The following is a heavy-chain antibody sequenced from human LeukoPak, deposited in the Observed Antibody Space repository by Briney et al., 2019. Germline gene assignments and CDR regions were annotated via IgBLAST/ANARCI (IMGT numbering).Heavy chain of an antibody. V-gene: IGHV1-2*04. J-gene: IGHJ3*02. CDR1: GYTFTGYY. CDR3: ARGNYGGNSAADAFDI. D-gene: IGHD4-23*01. CDR2: ISPNSGGT. Sequence: ASVKVSCKASGYTFTGYYMHWVRQAPGQGLEWMGWISPNSGGTNYAQKFQGWVTMTRDTSISTAYMELSRLRSDDTAVYYCARGNYGGNSAADAFDIWGQGTMVTVSS.